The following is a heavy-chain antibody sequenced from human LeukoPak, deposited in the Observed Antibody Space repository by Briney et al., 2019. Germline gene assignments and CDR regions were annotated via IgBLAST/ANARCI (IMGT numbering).Heavy chain of an antibody. Sequence: PGGSQRLSCAASGFTFSSYAMHWVRQAPGKGLEWVAVISYDGSNKYYADSVKGRFTVSRDNSKNTLYLQMNSLRAEDTAVYYCARESGSGALDYWGQEPWSPSPQ. CDR1: GFTFSSYA. CDR3: ARESGSGALDY. J-gene: IGHJ4*01. CDR2: ISYDGSNK. V-gene: IGHV3-30-3*01. D-gene: IGHD6-19*01.